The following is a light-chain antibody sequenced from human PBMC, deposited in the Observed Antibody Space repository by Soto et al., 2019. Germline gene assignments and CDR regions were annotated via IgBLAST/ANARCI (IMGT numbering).Light chain of an antibody. Sequence: EVVMTQSPVTLSVSPGESATLSCRASQGVRNNLAWYQQRPGQAPRLLIYGASTRAPGFPARFSGSGSGTDFTLTISSLQSEDFAVYYCQQFNNWPWTFGQGTKVDI. J-gene: IGKJ1*01. CDR1: QGVRNN. CDR3: QQFNNWPWT. V-gene: IGKV3-15*01. CDR2: GAS.